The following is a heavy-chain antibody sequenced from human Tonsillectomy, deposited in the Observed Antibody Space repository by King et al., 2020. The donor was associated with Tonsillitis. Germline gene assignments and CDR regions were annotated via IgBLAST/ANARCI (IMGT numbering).Heavy chain of an antibody. J-gene: IGHJ4*02. CDR2: ITPFNGDT. V-gene: IGHV1-18*01. D-gene: IGHD2/OR15-2a*01. CDR3: ARDRFIYKGLSDS. Sequence: QLVQSGGEVKKPGASVKVSCKASGFSFSSYGISWTRQVPGQGLEWMGWITPFNGDTNYAQTFQGRVTLTADTSTTTAYMELSSLRSDDTAVYYCARDRFIYKGLSDSWGQGTLVTVSS. CDR1: GFSFSSYG.